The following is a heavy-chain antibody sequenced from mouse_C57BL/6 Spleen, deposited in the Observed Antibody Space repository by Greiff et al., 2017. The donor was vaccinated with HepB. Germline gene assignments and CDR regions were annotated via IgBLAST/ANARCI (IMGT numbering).Heavy chain of an antibody. CDR2: INPNNGGT. Sequence: VQLKESGPELVKPGASVKMSCKASGYTFTDYNMHWVKQSHGKSLEWIGYINPNNGGTSYNQKFKGKATLTVNKSSSTAYMELRSLTSEDSAVYYCARSRYYGSSYFDYWGQGTTLTVSS. CDR1: GYTFTDYN. V-gene: IGHV1-22*01. CDR3: ARSRYYGSSYFDY. D-gene: IGHD1-1*01. J-gene: IGHJ2*01.